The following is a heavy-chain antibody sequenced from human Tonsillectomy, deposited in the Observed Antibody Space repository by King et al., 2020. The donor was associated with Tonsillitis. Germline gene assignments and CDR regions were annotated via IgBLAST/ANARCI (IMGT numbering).Heavy chain of an antibody. J-gene: IGHJ4*02. V-gene: IGHV3-7*01. CDR3: ASGWDNFDY. Sequence: DVQLVESGGGLVQPGGSLRLSCAASGFTFSSYWMTWVRQAPGKGLEWVANIKKDGSEQYYVDSVKGRFTISRDNAKNSLFLQMNSLRAEDTAVYYCASGWDNFDYWGQGTLVTVSS. D-gene: IGHD6-19*01. CDR2: IKKDGSEQ. CDR1: GFTFSSYW.